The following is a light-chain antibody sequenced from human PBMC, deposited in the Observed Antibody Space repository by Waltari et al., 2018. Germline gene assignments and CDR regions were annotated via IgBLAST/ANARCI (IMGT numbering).Light chain of an antibody. Sequence: IVMTQSPRPLPVTAGWPASRPCWSSQSPLHSNGYHYLDWYLQKPGQSPQLLIFLVSNRASGVPDRFSGSGAGTDFTLKISRVEADDVGVYYCMHALQTPRTFGQGTKLEIK. J-gene: IGKJ2*01. CDR2: LVS. V-gene: IGKV2-28*01. CDR1: QSPLHSNGYHY. CDR3: MHALQTPRT.